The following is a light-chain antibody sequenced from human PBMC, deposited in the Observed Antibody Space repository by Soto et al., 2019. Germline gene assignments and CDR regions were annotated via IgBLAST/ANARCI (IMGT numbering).Light chain of an antibody. J-gene: IGLJ1*01. CDR2: DVT. CDR3: SSYTTSNTRQIV. CDR1: SSDVGGYNY. V-gene: IGLV2-14*03. Sequence: QSALTQPASGSGSPGQSSSISCTGTSSDVGGYNYVSWYQHHPGKAPKLIIYDVTNRPSGVSNPFSGSKSGNTASLTISGLQPEDEADYYCSSYTTSNTRQIVFGTRTKVTVL.